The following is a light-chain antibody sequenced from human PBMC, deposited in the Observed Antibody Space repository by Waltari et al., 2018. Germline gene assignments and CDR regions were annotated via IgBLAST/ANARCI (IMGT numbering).Light chain of an antibody. V-gene: IGKV2-28*01. CDR1: QSLLHRNGHNY. CDR2: LGS. J-gene: IGKJ4*01. Sequence: DIVMTQSPLSLPVTPGEAASISRRSSQSLLHRNGHNYLDWYLQKPGQSPQLLIYLGSNRASGVPDRFSGSGSGTDFTLKISRVEAEDVGVYYCMQSLQTPLTFGGGTKVEIK. CDR3: MQSLQTPLT.